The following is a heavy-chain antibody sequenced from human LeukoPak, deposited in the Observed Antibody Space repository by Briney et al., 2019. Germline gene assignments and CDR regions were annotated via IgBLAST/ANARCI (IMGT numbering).Heavy chain of an antibody. Sequence: GESLKISCKGSGYSFTSYWIGWVRQMPGKSLEWMGIIYPGDSDTRYSPSFQGQVTISADKSISTAYLQWSSLKASDTAMYYRARHESTAVVAASYYWGQGTLVTVSS. CDR2: IYPGDSDT. V-gene: IGHV5-51*01. J-gene: IGHJ4*02. CDR3: ARHESTAVVAASYY. D-gene: IGHD2-15*01. CDR1: GYSFTSYW.